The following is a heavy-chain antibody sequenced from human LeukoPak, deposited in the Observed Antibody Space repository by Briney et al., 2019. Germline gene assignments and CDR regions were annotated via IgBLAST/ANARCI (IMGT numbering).Heavy chain of an antibody. J-gene: IGHJ4*02. Sequence: GGSLRLSCAASGFSFSSYAMHWVRQAPGKGLEWVAFISYDGSKTYYAESVKGRFIISRDNSKNTLYLQMNSLRPEDTAVYYCARGRAVDVWGQGTLVTVSS. CDR2: ISYDGSKT. V-gene: IGHV3-30-3*01. D-gene: IGHD3-10*01. CDR1: GFSFSSYA. CDR3: ARGRAVDV.